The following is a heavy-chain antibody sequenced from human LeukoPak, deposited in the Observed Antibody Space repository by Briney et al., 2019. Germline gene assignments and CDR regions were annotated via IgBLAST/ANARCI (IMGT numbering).Heavy chain of an antibody. CDR2: ISSSSYI. D-gene: IGHD1-26*01. V-gene: IGHV3-21*01. J-gene: IGHJ3*02. CDR3: ARDNPYSESLAADDAFDI. CDR1: GFTFSSYS. Sequence: SGGSLRLSCAASGFTFSSYSMNWVRQAPGKGLEWVSSISSSSYIYYADSVKGRFAISRDNAKNSLYLQMNSLRAEDTAVYYCARDNPYSESLAADDAFDIWGQGTMVTVSS.